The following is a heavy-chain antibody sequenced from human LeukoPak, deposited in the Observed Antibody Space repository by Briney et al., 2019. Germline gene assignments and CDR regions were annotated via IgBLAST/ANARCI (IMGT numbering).Heavy chain of an antibody. CDR3: ARDFVWGSHDY. CDR2: ISSSSSTI. J-gene: IGHJ4*02. Sequence: PGGSLRLSCAASGFTFSDHYMNWVRQAPGKGLEWVSYISSSSSTIYYADSVKGRFTISRDNAKNSLYLQMNSLRAEDMAVYYCARDFVWGSHDYWGQGTLVTVSS. CDR1: GFTFSDHY. D-gene: IGHD3-16*01. V-gene: IGHV3-48*01.